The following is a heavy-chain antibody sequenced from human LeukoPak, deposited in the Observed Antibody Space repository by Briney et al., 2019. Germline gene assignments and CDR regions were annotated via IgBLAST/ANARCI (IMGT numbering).Heavy chain of an antibody. V-gene: IGHV1-18*01. J-gene: IGHJ3*02. D-gene: IGHD3-22*01. CDR1: GYTFTSYA. CDR3: ARARLLRDAFDI. Sequence: ASVKVSCKASGYTFTSYAISWVRQAPGQGLEWMGWISAYNGNTNYAQKLQGRVTMTTDTSTSTAYMELRSLRSDDTAVYYCARARLLRDAFDIWGQGTMVTVSS. CDR2: ISAYNGNT.